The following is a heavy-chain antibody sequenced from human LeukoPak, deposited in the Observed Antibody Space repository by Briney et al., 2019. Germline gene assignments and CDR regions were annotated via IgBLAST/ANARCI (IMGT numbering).Heavy chain of an antibody. Sequence: PSETLSLTCTVSGGSISSYYWSWIRQPPGKGLEWIGYIYYSGSTNYNPSLKSRVTISVDTSKNQFSLKLSSVTAADTAVYYCARDGGGLNDIHADYWGQGTLVTVSS. CDR1: GGSISSYY. CDR3: ARDGGGLNDIHADY. CDR2: IYYSGST. J-gene: IGHJ4*02. V-gene: IGHV4-59*01. D-gene: IGHD3-9*01.